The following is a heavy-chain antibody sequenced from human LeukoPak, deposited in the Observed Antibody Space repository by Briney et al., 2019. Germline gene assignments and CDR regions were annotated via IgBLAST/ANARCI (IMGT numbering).Heavy chain of an antibody. CDR3: ARGSRNCSGGSCYSSWDY. CDR1: DGSISRYY. J-gene: IGHJ4*02. Sequence: PETLSLTCTVSDGSISRYYWNWIRQPAGKGLEWIGRIYSSGSTNYNPSLKSRVTMSVDTSKNQFSLNLSSVTAADTALYYCARGSRNCSGGSCYSSWDYWGQGTLVTVSS. D-gene: IGHD2-15*01. V-gene: IGHV4-4*07. CDR2: IYSSGST.